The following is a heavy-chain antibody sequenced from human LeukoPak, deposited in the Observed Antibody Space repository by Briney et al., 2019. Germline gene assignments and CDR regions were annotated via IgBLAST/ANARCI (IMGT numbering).Heavy chain of an antibody. D-gene: IGHD6-19*01. V-gene: IGHV3-23*01. CDR3: AKDARRTSGWYYFDS. CDR1: GFTFSNFD. CDR2: ITNRGDGT. J-gene: IGHJ4*02. Sequence: GGSLRLSCTASGFTFSNFDMGWVRQAPGKGLEWVSAITNRGDGTYFADSVKGRVTISRDNSKDTLYLQLNSLRADDTAVYYCAKDARRTSGWYYFDSWGQGALVTVSS.